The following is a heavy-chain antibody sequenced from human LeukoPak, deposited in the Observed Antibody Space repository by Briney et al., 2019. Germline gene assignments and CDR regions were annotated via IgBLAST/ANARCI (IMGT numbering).Heavy chain of an antibody. V-gene: IGHV4-61*05. D-gene: IGHD3-9*01. CDR2: IYYSGST. CDR1: GGSISSSSYY. CDR3: ARGPAVALRYFDWLLPTFDY. J-gene: IGHJ4*02. Sequence: SETLSLTCTVSGGSISSSSYYWGWIRQPPGKGLEWIGYIYYSGSTNYNPSLKGRVTISVDTSKNQFSLKLSSVTAADTAVYYCARGPAVALRYFDWLLPTFDYWGQGTLVTVSS.